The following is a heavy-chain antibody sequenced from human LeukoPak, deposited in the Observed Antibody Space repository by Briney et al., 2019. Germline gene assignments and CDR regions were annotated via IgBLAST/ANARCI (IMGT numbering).Heavy chain of an antibody. D-gene: IGHD1-26*01. CDR3: AREYSGSQEFDY. CDR2: ISAYNGNT. V-gene: IGHV1-18*01. Sequence: ASVKVSCKASGYTFTSYGISWVRQAPGQGLEWMGWISAYNGNTNYAQKLQGRVTMTRDTSISTAYMELSRLRSDDTAVYYCAREYSGSQEFDYWGQGTLVTVSS. J-gene: IGHJ4*02. CDR1: GYTFTSYG.